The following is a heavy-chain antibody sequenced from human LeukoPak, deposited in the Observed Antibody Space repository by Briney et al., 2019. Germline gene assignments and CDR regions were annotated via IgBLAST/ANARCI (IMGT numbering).Heavy chain of an antibody. D-gene: IGHD2-15*01. J-gene: IGHJ6*02. CDR3: ARGEEGVVVVAATPYYYYGMDV. V-gene: IGHV1-18*01. CDR1: GYTFTSYG. Sequence: ASVKVSRKASGYTFTSYGISWVRQAPGQGLEWMGWISPYNGNTKYPRKINGRVTMTTDPPTSTAYMELRSLRSEDTAVYYCARGEEGVVVVAATPYYYYGMDVWGQGTTVTVSS. CDR2: ISPYNGNT.